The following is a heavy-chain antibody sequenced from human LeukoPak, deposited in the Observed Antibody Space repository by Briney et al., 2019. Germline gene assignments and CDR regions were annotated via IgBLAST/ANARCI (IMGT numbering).Heavy chain of an antibody. CDR1: GFTFSDSA. CDR3: ARDIQLST. D-gene: IGHD5-24*01. Sequence: GGSLRLSCAASGFTFSDSAMTWVRQAPGKGLDWVSLISFGGANSYYADSVRGRFTISRDNSKDTLFLQMNSLGAEDTAIYYCARDIQLSTWGLGTMVTVSS. V-gene: IGHV3-23*01. J-gene: IGHJ3*01. CDR2: ISFGGANS.